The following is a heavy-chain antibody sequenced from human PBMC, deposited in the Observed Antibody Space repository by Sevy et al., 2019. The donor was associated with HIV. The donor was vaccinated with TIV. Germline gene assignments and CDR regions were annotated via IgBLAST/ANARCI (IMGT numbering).Heavy chain of an antibody. CDR2: IYPGDSDT. Sequence: GESLKISCKGSGYSFTKYWIGWVRQMPGKGLEWMGIIYPGDSDTRYRASFHGQVTISADKSISTAYLQWSSLKASDTAMYYCTSLGGNDTSGYHFFDHWGQGTLVTVSS. CDR3: TSLGGNDTSGYHFFDH. CDR1: GYSFTKYW. J-gene: IGHJ4*02. D-gene: IGHD3-22*01. V-gene: IGHV5-51*01.